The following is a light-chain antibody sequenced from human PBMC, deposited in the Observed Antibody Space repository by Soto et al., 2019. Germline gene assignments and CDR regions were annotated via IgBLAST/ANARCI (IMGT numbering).Light chain of an antibody. Sequence: EIVLTQSPGTLSLSPGERATLSCRANQSISSSFLIWYQQKPGQAPRLLIYGASKRATGIPDRFSGSGSGTDFTLTISRLEPEDSAVYFCQRYGRSPRTFGQGTKVDIK. CDR1: QSISSSF. CDR2: GAS. V-gene: IGKV3-20*01. CDR3: QRYGRSPRT. J-gene: IGKJ2*01.